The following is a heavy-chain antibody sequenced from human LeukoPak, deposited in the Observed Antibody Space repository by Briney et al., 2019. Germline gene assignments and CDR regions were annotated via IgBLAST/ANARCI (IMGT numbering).Heavy chain of an antibody. V-gene: IGHV4-34*01. Sequence: SETLSLTCAVYGGSFSDYYWSWIRQPPGKGLEWIGEINHSGSTNYNPSLKSRVTISVDTSKNQFSLKLSSVTAADTAVYYCARGHRFDPWGQETLVTVSS. CDR1: GGSFSDYY. J-gene: IGHJ5*02. CDR2: INHSGST. CDR3: ARGHRFDP.